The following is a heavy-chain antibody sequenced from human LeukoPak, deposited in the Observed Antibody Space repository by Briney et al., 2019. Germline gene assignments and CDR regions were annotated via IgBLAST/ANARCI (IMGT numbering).Heavy chain of an antibody. J-gene: IGHJ6*02. D-gene: IGHD6-6*01. CDR2: INPNGGGT. CDR1: GYTFTGYY. Sequence: GASVKVFCKASGYTFTGYYMHWVRQAPGQGLEWMGWINPNGGGTNYAQKFQGRVTMTRDTSISTAYMELSRLRSDDTAVYYCARDRSSSSPYYYYYGMDVWGQGTTVTVSS. CDR3: ARDRSSSSPYYYYYGMDV. V-gene: IGHV1-2*02.